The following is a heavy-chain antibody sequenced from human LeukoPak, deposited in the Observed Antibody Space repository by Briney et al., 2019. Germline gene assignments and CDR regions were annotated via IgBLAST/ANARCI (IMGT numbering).Heavy chain of an antibody. D-gene: IGHD1-26*01. V-gene: IGHV1-18*01. CDR1: GYTFPSYG. CDR2: INPYNGNT. Sequence: GASVKVSCKASGYTFPSYGISWVRQAPGQGREWMGWINPYNGNTDYAQKLQGRVTMTTDTSTSTAYVELRSLRSDDTAVYYCARDRLSAAGGWDLVFDYWGQGTLVTVSS. CDR3: ARDRLSAAGGWDLVFDY. J-gene: IGHJ4*02.